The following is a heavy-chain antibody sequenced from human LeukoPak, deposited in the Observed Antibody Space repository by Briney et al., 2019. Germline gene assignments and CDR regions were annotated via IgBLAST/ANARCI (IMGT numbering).Heavy chain of an antibody. CDR2: IYYSGST. CDR3: ARHNGDYYYFDY. D-gene: IGHD4-17*01. J-gene: IGHJ4*02. Sequence: SETLSLTCTVSGGSISSYYWSWIRQPPGKGLEWIGYIYYSGSTNYNPSLKSRVTISVPTSKNQFSLKLSSVTAADTAVYYCARHNGDYYYFDYWGQGTLVTVSS. V-gene: IGHV4-59*08. CDR1: GGSISSYY.